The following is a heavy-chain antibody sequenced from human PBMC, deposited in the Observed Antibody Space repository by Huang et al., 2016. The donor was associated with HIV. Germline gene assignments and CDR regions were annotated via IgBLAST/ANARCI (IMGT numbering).Heavy chain of an antibody. J-gene: IGHJ6*02. D-gene: IGHD6-13*01. V-gene: IGHV4-59*01. CDR3: ARGGPYSRDYYYYGMDV. CDR1: GGSISSYY. CDR2: IHYRGST. Sequence: QVQLQESGPGLVKPSETLSLTCTVSGGSISSYYWSWLRQPPGKGLEWIGDIHYRGSTNYNPSLKSRVTTSVDTSKNQFFLKLSSVTAADTAVYYCARGGPYSRDYYYYGMDVWGQGTTVTVSS.